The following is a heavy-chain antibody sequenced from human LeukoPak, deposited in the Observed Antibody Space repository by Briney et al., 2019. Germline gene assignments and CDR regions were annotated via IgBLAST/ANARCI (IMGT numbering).Heavy chain of an antibody. CDR3: AKDLGWELPTQFDY. J-gene: IGHJ4*02. Sequence: PGGSLRLSCAASGFTFSSYAMHWVRQAPGKGLEWVAAISYDGSNKYSADSVKGRFTISRDNSKNTLYLQMNSLRAEDTAVYYCAKDLGWELPTQFDYWGQGTLVTVSS. CDR2: ISYDGSNK. CDR1: GFTFSSYA. V-gene: IGHV3-30*04. D-gene: IGHD1-26*01.